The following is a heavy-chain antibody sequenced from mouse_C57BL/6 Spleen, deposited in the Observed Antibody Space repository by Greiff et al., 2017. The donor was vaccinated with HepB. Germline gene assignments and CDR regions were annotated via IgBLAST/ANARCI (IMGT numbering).Heavy chain of an antibody. V-gene: IGHV1-55*01. CDR1: GYTFTSYW. Sequence: VQLKQPGAELVKPGASVKMSCKASGYTFTSYWITWVKQRPGQGLEWIGDIYPGSGSTNYNEKFKSKATLTVDTSSSTAYMQLSSLTSEDSAVYYCARPLLWWAMDYWGQGTSVTVSS. D-gene: IGHD1-1*02. J-gene: IGHJ4*01. CDR2: IYPGSGST. CDR3: ARPLLWWAMDY.